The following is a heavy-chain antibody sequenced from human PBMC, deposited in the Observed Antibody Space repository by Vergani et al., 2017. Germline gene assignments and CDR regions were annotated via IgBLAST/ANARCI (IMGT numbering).Heavy chain of an antibody. CDR1: GFSIDNGYY. CDR2: IYRTGRT. CDR3: ARRSGIVYDIFSGTQYFFDF. Sequence: QVQLQESGPGLVKPSETLSLTCAVSGFSIDNGYYWDWIRQPPGKGLEWIWSIYRTGRTHFNPSLKSRVTISVDTSNTHFSLRLNSLTAADTAVYYCARRSGIVYDIFSGTQYFFDFWGQGTLVTVSS. D-gene: IGHD3-9*01. J-gene: IGHJ4*02. V-gene: IGHV4-38-2*01.